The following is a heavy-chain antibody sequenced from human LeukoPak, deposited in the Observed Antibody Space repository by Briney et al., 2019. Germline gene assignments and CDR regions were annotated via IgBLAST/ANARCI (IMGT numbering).Heavy chain of an antibody. CDR3: TTEATRGYRLRMGDGFDY. J-gene: IGHJ4*02. CDR2: ISSSGSTI. Sequence: GGSLRLSCAASGFTFSDYYMSWIRQAPGKGLEWVSYISSSGSTIYYADSVKGRFTISRDNAKNSLYLQMNSLKTEDTAVYYCTTEATRGYRLRMGDGFDYWGQGTLVTVSS. D-gene: IGHD2-2*01. CDR1: GFTFSDYY. V-gene: IGHV3-11*01.